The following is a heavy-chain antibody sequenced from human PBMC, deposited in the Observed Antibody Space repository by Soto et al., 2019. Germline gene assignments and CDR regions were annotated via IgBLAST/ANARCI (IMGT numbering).Heavy chain of an antibody. D-gene: IGHD6-19*01. CDR3: AKDWGRIAVAGWTD. CDR2: VPYTGAQT. CDR1: GFNFGNYA. V-gene: IGHV3-23*01. Sequence: EVQLLESGGGLVQPGGSLRLSCTASGFNFGNYAMGWARQGPGKGLEWLSSLAVPYTGAQTYYADSVAGRLTVSRDDSKNTLYLELNSLRAEDTAVYYCAKDWGRIAVAGWTDWGPGTLVTVSS. J-gene: IGHJ4*02.